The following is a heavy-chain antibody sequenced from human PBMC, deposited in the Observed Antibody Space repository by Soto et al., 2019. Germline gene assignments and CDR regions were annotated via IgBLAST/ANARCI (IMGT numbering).Heavy chain of an antibody. Sequence: SETLSLTCAVPGGYISSSNWWSWVRQPPGKGLEWIGEIYHSGTTTYNPSLKSRVTMSVDKSKNLFSLKLRSVTAADTAVYYCARDRSWVTDAFDIWGQGTMVTVSS. CDR1: GGYISSSNW. V-gene: IGHV4-4*02. CDR2: IYHSGTT. D-gene: IGHD2-15*01. J-gene: IGHJ3*02. CDR3: ARDRSWVTDAFDI.